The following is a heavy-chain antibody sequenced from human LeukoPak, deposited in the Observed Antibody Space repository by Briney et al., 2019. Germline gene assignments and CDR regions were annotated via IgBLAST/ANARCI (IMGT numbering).Heavy chain of an antibody. J-gene: IGHJ6*04. Sequence: ASVKVSCKASGGTFSSYAISWVRQAPGQGLEWMGGIIPIFGTANYAQKFQGRVTITADESTSTAYMELSSLRSEDTAVYYCARGIVVVPASTYYYYGMDVWGKGTTVIVSS. CDR2: IIPIFGTA. CDR3: ARGIVVVPASTYYYYGMDV. CDR1: GGTFSSYA. D-gene: IGHD2-2*01. V-gene: IGHV1-69*13.